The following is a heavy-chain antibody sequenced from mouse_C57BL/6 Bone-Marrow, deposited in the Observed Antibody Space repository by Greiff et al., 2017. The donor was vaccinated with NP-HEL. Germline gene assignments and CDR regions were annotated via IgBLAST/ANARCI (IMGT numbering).Heavy chain of an antibody. CDR2: IYPGDGDT. V-gene: IGHV1-80*01. Sequence: QVQLQQSGAELVKPGASVKISCKASGYEFSNYWMNWVKQRPGKGLEWIGQIYPGDGDTNYNGQFKDKATLTADKSSSTAYMQLIRLTSEDSAVYFCARGAYWGQGTLVTVSA. CDR3: ARGAY. CDR1: GYEFSNYW. J-gene: IGHJ3*01.